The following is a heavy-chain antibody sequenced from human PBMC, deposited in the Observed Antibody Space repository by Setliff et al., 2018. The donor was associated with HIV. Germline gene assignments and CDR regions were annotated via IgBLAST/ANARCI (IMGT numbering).Heavy chain of an antibody. CDR2: INTNTGSP. D-gene: IGHD4-17*01. J-gene: IGHJ5*02. CDR1: GYTFINYA. Sequence: ASVKVSCKASGYTFINYAMNWVRQAPGQGLEWMGWINTNTGSPTYAQAFTGRFVFSLDTSVSTAYLQISSLKAEDTAVYFCARGLYGDYGGDLNWLDPWGHGARVTVSS. CDR3: ARGLYGDYGGDLNWLDP. V-gene: IGHV7-4-1*02.